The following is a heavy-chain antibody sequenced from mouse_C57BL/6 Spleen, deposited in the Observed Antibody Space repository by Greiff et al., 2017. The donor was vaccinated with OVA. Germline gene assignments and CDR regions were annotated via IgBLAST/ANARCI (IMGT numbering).Heavy chain of an antibody. V-gene: IGHV1-5*01. Sequence: VQLQQSGTVLARPGASVKMSCKTSGYTFTSYWMHWVKQRPGQGLEWIGAIYPGNSDTSYNQKFKGKAKLTAVTAASTAYMELSSLTNEDSAVYYCTRSGDDGGGYAMDYWGQGTSVTVSS. J-gene: IGHJ4*01. CDR2: IYPGNSDT. CDR1: GYTFTSYW. CDR3: TRSGDDGGGYAMDY. D-gene: IGHD2-3*01.